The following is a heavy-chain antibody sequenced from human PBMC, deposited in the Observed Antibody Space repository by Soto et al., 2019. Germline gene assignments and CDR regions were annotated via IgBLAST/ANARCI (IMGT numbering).Heavy chain of an antibody. J-gene: IGHJ4*02. CDR1: GFTFSSYG. CDR2: ISYDGSNK. V-gene: IGHV3-30*18. CDR3: AKERYSSSPDY. Sequence: GGSLRLSCAASGFTFSSYGMHWVRQAPGKGLEWVAVISYDGSNKYYADSVKGRFTISRDNSKNTLYLQMNSLRAEDTAVYYCAKERYSSSPDYWGQGTLVTVSS. D-gene: IGHD6-6*01.